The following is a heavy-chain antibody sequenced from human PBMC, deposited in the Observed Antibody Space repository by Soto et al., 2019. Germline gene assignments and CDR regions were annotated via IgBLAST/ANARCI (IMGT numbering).Heavy chain of an antibody. CDR3: ARDRYSYYDFWSGSLPYYYYYGMDV. V-gene: IGHV3-7*01. J-gene: IGHJ6*02. Sequence: GGSLRLSCAASGFTFSSYWMSWVRQAPGKGLEWVANIKQDGSEKYYVDSVKGRFTISRDNAKNSLYLQMNSLRAEDTAVYYCARDRYSYYDFWSGSLPYYYYYGMDVWGQGTTVTVSS. CDR2: IKQDGSEK. CDR1: GFTFSSYW. D-gene: IGHD3-3*01.